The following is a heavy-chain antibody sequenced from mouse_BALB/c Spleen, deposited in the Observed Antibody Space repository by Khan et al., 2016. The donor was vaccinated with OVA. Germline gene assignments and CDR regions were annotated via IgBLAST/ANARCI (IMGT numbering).Heavy chain of an antibody. V-gene: IGHV5-9*02. CDR3: TRPSYYGNPWFTY. CDR1: GFAFHSYD. J-gene: IGHJ3*01. CDR2: ISSTGSYT. D-gene: IGHD2-10*01. Sequence: EVALVESGGGLVKPGGSLKLSCEVSGFAFHSYDMSWVRQTPEKRLEWVATISSTGSYTYYPDSVKGRFTISRDTARNTLYLQMSSLRSEDTALYYCTRPSYYGNPWFTYWGQGTLVTVSA.